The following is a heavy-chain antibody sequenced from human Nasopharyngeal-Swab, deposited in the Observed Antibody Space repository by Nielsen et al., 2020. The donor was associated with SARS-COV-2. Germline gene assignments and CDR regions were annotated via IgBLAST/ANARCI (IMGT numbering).Heavy chain of an antibody. V-gene: IGHV4-61*07. CDR2: MYYSGTT. CDR3: ARRTYDSLNSYWYFDL. J-gene: IGHJ2*01. Sequence: WIRQPPGKGLEWIGYMYYSGTTNSIPSLKSRVTMSVDTSRNRFSLKLTSVTAADTAVYYCARRTYDSLNSYWYFDLWGRGTLVTVSS. D-gene: IGHD2/OR15-2a*01.